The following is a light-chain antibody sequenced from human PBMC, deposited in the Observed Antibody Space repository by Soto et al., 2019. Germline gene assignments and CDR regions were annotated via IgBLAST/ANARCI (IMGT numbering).Light chain of an antibody. CDR2: EAS. J-gene: IGLJ1*01. V-gene: IGLV2-23*01. CDR3: CSYAGSSTYV. Sequence: QSALTQPASVSGSPGQSITISCTGTSSDVGSYNLVSWYQQHPGKVPKLMTYEASKRPSGVSSRVSGSKSGDTASLTISGLQAEDEADYYCCSYAGSSTYVFGTGTKLTVL. CDR1: SSDVGSYNL.